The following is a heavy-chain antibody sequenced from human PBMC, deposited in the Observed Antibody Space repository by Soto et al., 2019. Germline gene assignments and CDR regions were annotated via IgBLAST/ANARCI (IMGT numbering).Heavy chain of an antibody. J-gene: IGHJ4*02. CDR1: GGTFSSYT. CDR3: ARDGAVAGLPDY. Sequence: QVQLVQSGAEVKKPGSSVKVSCKASGGTFSSYTISWVRQAPGQGLEWMGRTIPILGIANYAQKFQGRVTITADKSTSTAYMELSSLRSEDTAVYYCARDGAVAGLPDYWGQGTLVTVSS. CDR2: TIPILGIA. V-gene: IGHV1-69*08. D-gene: IGHD6-19*01.